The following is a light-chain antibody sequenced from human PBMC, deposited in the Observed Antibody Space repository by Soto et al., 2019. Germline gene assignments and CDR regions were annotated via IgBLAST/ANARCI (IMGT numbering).Light chain of an antibody. V-gene: IGKV3-20*01. CDR3: QQYGSSLPWT. J-gene: IGKJ1*01. Sequence: EIVLTQSPGTLSLSPGERATLSCRASQSVRSDYLAWYQQKPGQAPRLLIYGASSRATGIPDRFSGSGSGTDFTLTINRLEPEDFAVYYCQQYGSSLPWTFGQGTKVDIK. CDR1: QSVRSDY. CDR2: GAS.